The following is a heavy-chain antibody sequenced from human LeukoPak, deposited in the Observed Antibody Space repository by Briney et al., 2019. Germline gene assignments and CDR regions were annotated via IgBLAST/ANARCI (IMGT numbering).Heavy chain of an antibody. Sequence: ASVKVSCKASGYTFTDYYIHWVRQAPGQGLEWMGWINPNSGDTNYAQKFQGRVTMTRDTSISTAYMELSSLRSEDTAVYYCARGTNYDYVWGSSQDAFDIWGQGTMVTVSS. D-gene: IGHD3-16*01. CDR2: INPNSGDT. CDR1: GYTFTDYY. V-gene: IGHV1-2*02. J-gene: IGHJ3*02. CDR3: ARGTNYDYVWGSSQDAFDI.